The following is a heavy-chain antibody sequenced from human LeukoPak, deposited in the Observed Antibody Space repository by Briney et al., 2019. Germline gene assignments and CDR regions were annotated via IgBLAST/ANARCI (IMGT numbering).Heavy chain of an antibody. D-gene: IGHD6-13*01. Sequence: ASVKVSCKASGYTFTGYYMHWVRQAPGQGLEWMGWINPNSGGTNYAQKFQGRVTMTRDTSISTAYMELSRLRSDDTAMYYCAREGAAAGTLDYYYYMDVWGKGTTVTVSS. CDR3: AREGAAAGTLDYYYYMDV. V-gene: IGHV1-2*02. J-gene: IGHJ6*03. CDR2: INPNSGGT. CDR1: GYTFTGYY.